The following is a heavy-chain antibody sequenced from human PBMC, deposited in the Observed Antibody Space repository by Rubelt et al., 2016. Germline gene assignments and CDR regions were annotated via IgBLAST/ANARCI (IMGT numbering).Heavy chain of an antibody. Sequence: EVQLVESGGGLVQPGGSLRLSCAASGFTFSSYSMNWVRQAPGKGLEWLSFITSPSGTIYYADSVKGRFTISRDNAKNSLYLKWNSLRAEDTAVYYCARDRAGGSFDYWGQGTLVTVSS. CDR1: GFTFSSYS. CDR3: ARDRAGGSFDY. CDR2: ITSPSGTI. D-gene: IGHD3-10*01. V-gene: IGHV3-48*04. J-gene: IGHJ4*02.